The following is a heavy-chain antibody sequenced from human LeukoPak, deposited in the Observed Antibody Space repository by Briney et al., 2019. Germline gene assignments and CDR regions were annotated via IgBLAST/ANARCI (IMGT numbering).Heavy chain of an antibody. V-gene: IGHV1-18*01. Sequence: ASVKVSCKASGYTFTSYGISWVRQAPGQGLEWMGWISAYNGNTNYARKFQGRVTMTADTSTSTAYMELWSLRSEDTAVYYCARGTVGRYYDILTGPFDPWGQGTLVTVSS. D-gene: IGHD3-9*01. J-gene: IGHJ5*02. CDR2: ISAYNGNT. CDR1: GYTFTSYG. CDR3: ARGTVGRYYDILTGPFDP.